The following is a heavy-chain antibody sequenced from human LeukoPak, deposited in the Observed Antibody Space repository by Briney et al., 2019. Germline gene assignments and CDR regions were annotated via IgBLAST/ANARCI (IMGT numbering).Heavy chain of an antibody. CDR2: ISWNSGSI. CDR1: GFTFDDYA. J-gene: IGHJ4*02. V-gene: IGHV3-9*01. Sequence: GGSLRLSCAASGFTFDDYAMHWVRHAPGKGLEWVSGISWNSGSIGYADSVKGRFTISRDNAKNSLYLQMNSLRAEDTALYYCAKEDMITFGGVIVDWGQGTLVTVSS. CDR3: AKEDMITFGGVIVD. D-gene: IGHD3-16*02.